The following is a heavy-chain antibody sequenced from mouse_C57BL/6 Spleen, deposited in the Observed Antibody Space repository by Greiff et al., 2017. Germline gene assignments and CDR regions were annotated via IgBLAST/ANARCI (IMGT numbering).Heavy chain of an antibody. V-gene: IGHV5-6*01. J-gene: IGHJ4*01. Sequence: EVQLVESGGDLVKPGGSLKLSCAASGFTFSSYGMSWVRQTPDKRLEWVATISSGGSYTYYPDSVKGRFTISRDNAKNTLYLQMSSLKSEDTAMYYCARHDYGAMDYWGQGTSVTASS. D-gene: IGHD2-4*01. CDR3: ARHDYGAMDY. CDR2: ISSGGSYT. CDR1: GFTFSSYG.